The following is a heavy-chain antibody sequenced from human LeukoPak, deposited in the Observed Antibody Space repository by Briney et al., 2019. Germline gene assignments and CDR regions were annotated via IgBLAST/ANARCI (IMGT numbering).Heavy chain of an antibody. CDR1: RFTFSNYA. CDR2: ISSNGCST. V-gene: IGHV3-64*01. D-gene: IGHD3-10*01. Sequence: GASLRLSCAASRFTFSNYAMHWDRQAPGKGLEYVSAISSNGCSTYYTNSVKGRLTISRDNTNSTMYLQMGSLRAEDMAVYYCARDDSEGVPPGYYYHGMDVWGHGTTVSVS. CDR3: ARDDSEGVPPGYYYHGMDV. J-gene: IGHJ6*01.